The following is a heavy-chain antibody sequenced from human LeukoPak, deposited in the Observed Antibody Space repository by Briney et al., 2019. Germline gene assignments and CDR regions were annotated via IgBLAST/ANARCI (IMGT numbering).Heavy chain of an antibody. J-gene: IGHJ4*02. CDR3: ARGLGSSSCKLDY. CDR1: GGSISSGSYY. D-gene: IGHD6-13*01. V-gene: IGHV4-61*02. Sequence: SETLSLTCTVSGGSISSGSYYWSWIRQPAGKGLEWIGRIYTSGSTNYNPSLKSRVTISVDTSKNQFSLKLSSVTAADTAVYYCARGLGSSSCKLDYWGQGTLVTVSS. CDR2: IYTSGST.